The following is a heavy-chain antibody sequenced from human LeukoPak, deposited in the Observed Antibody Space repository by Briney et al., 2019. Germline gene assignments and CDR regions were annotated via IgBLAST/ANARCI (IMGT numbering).Heavy chain of an antibody. Sequence: SETLSLTCAVYVGSFSGYYRSWIRQPPGKGLEWIGEINHSGSTNYNPSLKSRVTISVVTSKNQFSLKLSSVTAADTAVYYCAREREGYFDLWGRGNLVTVSS. J-gene: IGHJ2*01. CDR3: AREREGYFDL. V-gene: IGHV4-34*01. CDR1: VGSFSGYY. CDR2: INHSGST.